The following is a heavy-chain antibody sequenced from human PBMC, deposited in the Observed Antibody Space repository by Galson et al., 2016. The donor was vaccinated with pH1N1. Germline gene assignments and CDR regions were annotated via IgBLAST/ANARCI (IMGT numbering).Heavy chain of an antibody. D-gene: IGHD3-3*01. CDR3: ARESLEWLIISGHRVELNWFDS. CDR2: IYISGST. J-gene: IGHJ5*01. CDR1: GGSISTATYF. Sequence: TLSLTCTVSGGSISTATYFWSWIRQPAGKGLEWIGRIYISGSTNYNPSLKSRVTISVDTSKNQLSLKLSSVTAADTAVYSCARESLEWLIISGHRVELNWFDSWGQGTLVIVSS. V-gene: IGHV4-61*02.